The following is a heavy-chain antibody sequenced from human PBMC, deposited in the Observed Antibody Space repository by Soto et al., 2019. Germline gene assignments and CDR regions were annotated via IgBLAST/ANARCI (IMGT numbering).Heavy chain of an antibody. CDR2: IGRSSEYT. CDR3: ARGGRSMIRGVMSAPDY. D-gene: IGHD3-10*01. CDR1: GFTFSDYY. Sequence: QVQLVESGGGLVKPGGSLRLSCAASGFTFSDYYMSWIRQAPGKGLEWVSYIGRSSEYTNHAASVQGRFTISRDNPKNSVFLQMTSLRVEATATYYCARGGRSMIRGVMSAPDYWGQGTLFTVSS. V-gene: IGHV3-11*05. J-gene: IGHJ4*02.